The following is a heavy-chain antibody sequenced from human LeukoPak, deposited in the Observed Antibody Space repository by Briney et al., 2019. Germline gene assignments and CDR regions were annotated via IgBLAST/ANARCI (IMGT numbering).Heavy chain of an antibody. J-gene: IGHJ5*02. V-gene: IGHV1-2*02. CDR2: INPNSGGT. CDR3: AREPYDSSGYYLRNNWFDP. CDR1: GYTFTGYY. D-gene: IGHD3-22*01. Sequence: GASVKVSCKASGYTFTGYYMHWVRQAPGQGLEWMGWINPNSGGTNYAQKFQGRVTMTTDTSTSTAYMELRRLRSDDTAVYYCAREPYDSSGYYLRNNWFDPWGQGTLVTVSS.